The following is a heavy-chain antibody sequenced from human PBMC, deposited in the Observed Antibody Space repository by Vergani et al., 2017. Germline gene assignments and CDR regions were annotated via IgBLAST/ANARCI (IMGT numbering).Heavy chain of an antibody. Sequence: QVQVVQSGAEVKKSRASGKVSCKTSGYTFSNYYMHWVRQAPGQGLEWMGIINPSGGHTNYAQKFQGRVTMTRDTSTSTVYMELSSLRSEDTAIYYCARGDYGILTGYRYWGQGTLVTVSA. CDR1: GYTFSNYY. V-gene: IGHV1-46*03. CDR2: INPSGGHT. J-gene: IGHJ4*02. CDR3: ARGDYGILTGYRY. D-gene: IGHD3-9*01.